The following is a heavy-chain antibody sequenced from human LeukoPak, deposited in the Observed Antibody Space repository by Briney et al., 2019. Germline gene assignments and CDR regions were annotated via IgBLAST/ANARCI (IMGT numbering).Heavy chain of an antibody. Sequence: TSVKVSCKASGGTFSSYAISWVRQAPGQGLEWMGRIIPIFGTANYAQKFQGRVTITKRESTSTAYMELSSLRSEDTAVYYCARDRHIVVVTAPKGAFDIWGQGTMVTVSS. D-gene: IGHD2-21*02. CDR2: IIPIFGTA. V-gene: IGHV1-69*05. CDR1: GGTFSSYA. J-gene: IGHJ3*02. CDR3: ARDRHIVVVTAPKGAFDI.